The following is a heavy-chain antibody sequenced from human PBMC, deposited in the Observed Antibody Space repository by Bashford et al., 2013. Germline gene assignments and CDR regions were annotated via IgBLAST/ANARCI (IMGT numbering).Heavy chain of an antibody. D-gene: IGHD5/OR15-5a*01. Sequence: GSLRLSCAASGFTFSSYAMSWVRQPPGKGLEWVSYISNRGTTIYYADSVKGRFTISRDNAKNSLYLQMNSLTAEDTAVYYCAADRIHGAIYAIFNYWGQGTLVTVSS. J-gene: IGHJ4*02. CDR1: GFTFSSYA. CDR2: ISNRGTTI. V-gene: IGHV3-48*04. CDR3: AADRIHGAIYAIFNY.